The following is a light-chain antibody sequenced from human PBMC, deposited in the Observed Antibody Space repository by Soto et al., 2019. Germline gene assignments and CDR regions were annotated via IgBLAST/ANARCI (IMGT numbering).Light chain of an antibody. CDR1: QGISSW. CDR3: QQVNSFPLT. CDR2: AAS. J-gene: IGKJ4*01. Sequence: DIQMTQSPSSVSASVGDRVTITCRASQGISSWLAWYQHKPGKVPQLLIYAASSLQSGVPSRFSGSGSGTDFTLTISCLQPEDFATYYCQQVNSFPLTFGGGTEVEIK. V-gene: IGKV1D-12*01.